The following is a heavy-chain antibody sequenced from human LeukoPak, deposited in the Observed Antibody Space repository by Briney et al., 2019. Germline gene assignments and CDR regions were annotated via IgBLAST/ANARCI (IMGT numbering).Heavy chain of an antibody. CDR1: GGSISSYS. V-gene: IGHV4-59*01. D-gene: IGHD6-6*01. CDR2: IYYSGTN. Sequence: SETLSLTCTVSGGSISSYSWSWVRQPPGKGLEWIGHIYYSGTNNYNPSLKSRVTLSLDTSKNQFSLKLTSVTAADMAVYYCARSYSTSSHWFDPWGQGTLVTVSS. J-gene: IGHJ5*02. CDR3: ARSYSTSSHWFDP.